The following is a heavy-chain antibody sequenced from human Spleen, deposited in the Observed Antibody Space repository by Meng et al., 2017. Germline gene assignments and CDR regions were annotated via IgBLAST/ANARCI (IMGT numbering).Heavy chain of an antibody. Sequence: GESLKISCEASGFTFSSYSFNWFRQAPGKGLAWVGFIRSKDYGETTEYAASVKGRFTISRDDSESIAYLQMHSLETEDTAVYYCSRGFRNIDYWGQGTLVTVSS. J-gene: IGHJ4*02. CDR3: SRGFRNIDY. D-gene: IGHD1-14*01. CDR1: GFTFSSYS. V-gene: IGHV3-49*03. CDR2: IRSKDYGETT.